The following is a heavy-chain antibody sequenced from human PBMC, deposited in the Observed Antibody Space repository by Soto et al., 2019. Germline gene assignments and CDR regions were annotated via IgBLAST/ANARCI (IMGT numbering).Heavy chain of an antibody. CDR3: ARVPPTVVNFDY. J-gene: IGHJ4*02. CDR1: GYTFTSYG. CDR2: ISAYNGNT. Sequence: SVKVSCKASGYTFTSYGISWVRRAPGQGLEWMGWISAYNGNTNYAQKLQGRVTMTTDTSTSTAYMELRSLRSDDTAVYYCARVPPTVVNFDYWGQGTLVTVSS. V-gene: IGHV1-18*01. D-gene: IGHD4-17*01.